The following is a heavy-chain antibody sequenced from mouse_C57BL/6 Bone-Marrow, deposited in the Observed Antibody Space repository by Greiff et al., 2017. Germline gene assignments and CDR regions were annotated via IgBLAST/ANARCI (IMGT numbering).Heavy chain of an antibody. CDR3: ARGAQVYAMDY. Sequence: EVQLQQSGPVLVKPGASVKMSCKASGYTFTDYYMNWVKQSHGKSLEWIGVINPYNGGTSYNQKFKGKATLTVDKSSSTAYMELNSLTSEDSAVYYCARGAQVYAMDYWGQGTSVTVSS. CDR1: GYTFTDYY. J-gene: IGHJ4*01. V-gene: IGHV1-19*01. D-gene: IGHD3-2*02. CDR2: INPYNGGT.